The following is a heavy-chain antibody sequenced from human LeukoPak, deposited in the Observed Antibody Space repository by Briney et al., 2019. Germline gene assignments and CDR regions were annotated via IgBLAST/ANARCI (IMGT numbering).Heavy chain of an antibody. CDR2: IDWDDDK. J-gene: IGHJ4*02. CDR1: GFSLSTSGMC. CDR3: ARTTFRGVIITPFDY. Sequence: SGPALVKPTQTLTLTCTFSGFSLSTSGMCVSWIRQPPGKALEWLARIDWDDDKYYSTSLKTRLTISKDTSKNQVVLTMTNMDPVDTATYYCARTTFRGVIITPFDYWGQGTLVTVSS. D-gene: IGHD3-10*01. V-gene: IGHV2-70*11.